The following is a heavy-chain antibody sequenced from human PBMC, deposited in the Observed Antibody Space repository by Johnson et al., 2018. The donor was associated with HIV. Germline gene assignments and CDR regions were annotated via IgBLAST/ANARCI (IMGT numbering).Heavy chain of an antibody. Sequence: VQLVESGGGLVQPGGSLRLSCAASGFTFSSYAMSWVRQAPGKGLEWVSAIGTAGDTYYPGSVKGRFTISRENAKNALYRHMNSLRAGDTAVYYCARGNKGFSSVWDAFDIWGQGTMVTVSS. CDR2: IGTAGDT. CDR1: GFTFSSYA. J-gene: IGHJ3*02. V-gene: IGHV3-13*01. D-gene: IGHD6-19*01. CDR3: ARGNKGFSSVWDAFDI.